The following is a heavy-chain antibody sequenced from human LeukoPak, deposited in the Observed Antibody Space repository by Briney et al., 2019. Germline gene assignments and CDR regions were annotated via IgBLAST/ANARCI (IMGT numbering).Heavy chain of an antibody. Sequence: GGSLRLSCAASGFTFSSYAMHWVRQAPGKGLEWVAVISYDGSNKYYADSVKGRFTISRDNSKNTLYLQMNSLRAEDTAVYYCARASCSSTSCSFDYWGQGTLVTVSS. CDR3: ARASCSSTSCSFDY. J-gene: IGHJ4*02. CDR1: GFTFSSYA. D-gene: IGHD2-2*01. CDR2: ISYDGSNK. V-gene: IGHV3-30-3*01.